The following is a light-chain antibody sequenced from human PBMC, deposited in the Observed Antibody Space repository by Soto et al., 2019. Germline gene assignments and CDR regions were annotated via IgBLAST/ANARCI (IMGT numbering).Light chain of an antibody. CDR1: QSVSRTY. CDR2: GAS. CDR3: QQYGTSPRS. V-gene: IGKV3-20*01. J-gene: IGKJ1*01. Sequence: EIVLTQSPGTLSLSPGERATLSCRASQSVSRTYLAWYQHKLGQAPRLLIYGASSKASGIPDRFSGSGSGTDFTLPISRLEPEASAVYYCQQYGTSPRSFGQGTKVEVK.